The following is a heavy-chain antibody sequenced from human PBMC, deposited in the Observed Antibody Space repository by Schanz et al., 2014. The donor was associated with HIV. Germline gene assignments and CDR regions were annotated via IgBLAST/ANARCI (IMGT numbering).Heavy chain of an antibody. Sequence: EVQLLESGGGLVQPGKSLRLSCAASGFTFYTYAMTWVRQAPGKGLEWVSSIGSGGGYKYYADSVNGRFTISRDNAKNSLYLQMNSLRDDDMAVYYCTTDQFGGYFVHWGQGALVTVSS. V-gene: IGHV3-21*01. J-gene: IGHJ4*02. CDR1: GFTFYTYA. D-gene: IGHD5-12*01. CDR3: TTDQFGGYFVH. CDR2: IGSGGGYK.